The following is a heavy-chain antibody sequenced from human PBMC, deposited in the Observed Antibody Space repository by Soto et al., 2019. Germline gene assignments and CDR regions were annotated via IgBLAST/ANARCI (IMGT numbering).Heavy chain of an antibody. D-gene: IGHD3-10*01. CDR3: GRVPGANYYYGLDV. Sequence: ASVKASCKASGYTFTSYCMHWVRQAPGQGLEWMGIINPSSGSTSYAQKFQGRVIMTRDTSTSTVYMDLRSLSSEDTAVYYCGRVPGANYYYGLDVWGQGTTVTVSS. V-gene: IGHV1-46*03. CDR2: INPSSGST. J-gene: IGHJ6*02. CDR1: GYTFTSYC.